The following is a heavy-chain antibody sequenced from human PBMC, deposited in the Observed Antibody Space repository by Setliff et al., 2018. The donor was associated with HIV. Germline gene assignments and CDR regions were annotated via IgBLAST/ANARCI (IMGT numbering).Heavy chain of an antibody. CDR2: ISSSGSTK. CDR1: GFTFSDYY. V-gene: IGHV3-11*04. J-gene: IGHJ4*02. D-gene: IGHD3-16*01. CDR3: VKNLYTEMWGEIFDS. Sequence: GGSLRLSCAASGFTFSDYYMSWIRQAPGKGLEWVSYISSSGSTKYYADSVKGRFTISRDNAKNSLYLQMNSLRAEDTAVYYCVKNLYTEMWGEIFDSWGRGTLVTVSS.